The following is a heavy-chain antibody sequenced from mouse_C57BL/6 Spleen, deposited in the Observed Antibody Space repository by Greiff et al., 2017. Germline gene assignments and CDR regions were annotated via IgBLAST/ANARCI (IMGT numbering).Heavy chain of an antibody. D-gene: IGHD1-1*01. V-gene: IGHV5-9*01. CDR1: GFTFSSYT. J-gene: IGHJ2*01. Sequence: EVMLVESGGGLVKPGGSLKLSCAASGFTFSSYTMSWVRQTPEKRLEWVATISGGGGNTYYPDSVKGRFTISRDNAKNTLYLQMSSLRSEDTALYYCARHKDYYGSSYGYWGQGTTLTVSS. CDR2: ISGGGGNT. CDR3: ARHKDYYGSSYGY.